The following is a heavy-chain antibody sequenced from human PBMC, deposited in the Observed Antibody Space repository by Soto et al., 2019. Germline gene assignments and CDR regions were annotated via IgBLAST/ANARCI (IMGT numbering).Heavy chain of an antibody. CDR2: ISAYNGNP. CDR3: AKDISPGLTLHGAVY. V-gene: IGHV1-18*01. Sequence: QVQLVQSGAEVKKPGASVKVSCKASGYTFTSYGISWVRQAPGQGLEWMGWISAYNGNPNYAQKLQGRVTKTTDTPTSTAYMEPRSLSSDNPAVYYCAKDISPGLTLHGAVYWCQGPLVTVSS. J-gene: IGHJ4*02. CDR1: GYTFTSYG. D-gene: IGHD1-26*01.